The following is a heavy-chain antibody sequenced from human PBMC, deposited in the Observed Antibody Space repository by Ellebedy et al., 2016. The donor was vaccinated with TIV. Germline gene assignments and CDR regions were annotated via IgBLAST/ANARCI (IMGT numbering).Heavy chain of an antibody. J-gene: IGHJ3*01. CDR2: VYSSWST. Sequence: MPSETLFLTCTVSGASITTYYWSWIRQPPGKGMEWIGYVYSSWSTNYNPSLKNRVTISLDMSKNQFSLNLDSVTAADTAVYYCARKFLSNHHGFDVWGQGTMVTVSS. CDR3: ARKFLSNHHGFDV. D-gene: IGHD1-14*01. CDR1: GASITTYY. V-gene: IGHV4-59*01.